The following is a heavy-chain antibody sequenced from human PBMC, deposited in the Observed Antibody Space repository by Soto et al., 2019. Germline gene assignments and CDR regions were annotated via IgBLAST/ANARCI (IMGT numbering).Heavy chain of an antibody. D-gene: IGHD1-26*01. CDR1: GYTFTSYA. J-gene: IGHJ6*02. CDR2: INAGNGNT. CDR3: ARRLLRGSYGNYYYYGMDV. V-gene: IGHV1-3*01. Sequence: ASVKVSCKASGYTFTSYAMHWVRQAPGQRLEWMGWINAGNGNTKYSQKFQGRVTITRDTSASTAYMELSSLRSEDTAVYYCARRLLRGSYGNYYYYGMDVWGQGTTVTVSS.